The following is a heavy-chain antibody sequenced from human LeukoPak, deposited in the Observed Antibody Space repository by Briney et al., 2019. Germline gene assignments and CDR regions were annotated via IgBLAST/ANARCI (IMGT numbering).Heavy chain of an antibody. J-gene: IGHJ4*02. D-gene: IGHD6-19*01. Sequence: GASVKVSCKASGYTFTGHYMHWVRQAPGQGLEWMGWINPNSGGIKYAQKFQGRVTMTRDTSISTAYMELSRLTFDDTAVYYCARGGDSSGSFSSQGDHRGQGTLVTVSS. V-gene: IGHV1-2*02. CDR1: GYTFTGHY. CDR3: ARGGDSSGSFSSQGDH. CDR2: INPNSGGI.